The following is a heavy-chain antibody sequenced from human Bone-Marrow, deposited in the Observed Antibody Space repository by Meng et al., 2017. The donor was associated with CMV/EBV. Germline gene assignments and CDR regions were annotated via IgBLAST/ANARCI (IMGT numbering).Heavy chain of an antibody. V-gene: IGHV4-39*02. D-gene: IGHD3-16*01. CDR3: ARDQKWFGFGDYNYGMNV. Sequence: SETLSLTCTVSGGSISSSSYYWGWIRQPPGKGLEWIGSIYYSGSTYYNPSLKSRVTISVDTSKNQFSLQLNSVTPEDTAVYYCARDQKWFGFGDYNYGMNVWGQGTTVTVSS. CDR1: GGSISSSSYY. J-gene: IGHJ6*02. CDR2: IYYSGST.